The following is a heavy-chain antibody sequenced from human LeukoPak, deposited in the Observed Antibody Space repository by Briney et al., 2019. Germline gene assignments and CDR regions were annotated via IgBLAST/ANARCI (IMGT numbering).Heavy chain of an antibody. J-gene: IGHJ6*02. CDR1: GFTFSNYW. CDR3: VRGSNGWSGMDV. V-gene: IGHV3-74*01. Sequence: GGSLRLSCAVSGFTFSNYWMYWVRQGPGKGLVWVSRLNGDGDYTNYEDSVKGRFTISRDNAKNTLYLQMNSLRAEGTAVYYCVRGSNGWSGMDVWGQGTTDTVSS. CDR2: LNGDGDYT. D-gene: IGHD6-19*01.